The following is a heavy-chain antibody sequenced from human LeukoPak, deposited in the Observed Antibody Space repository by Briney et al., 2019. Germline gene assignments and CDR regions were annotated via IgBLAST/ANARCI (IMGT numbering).Heavy chain of an antibody. V-gene: IGHV4-59*01. D-gene: IGHD2-2*01. CDR2: IYYSGST. CDR1: GGSISSYY. CDR3: ARDRTLAAFDI. J-gene: IGHJ3*02. Sequence: PSETLSLTXTVSGGSISSYYWSWIRQPPGKGLEWIGYIYYSGSTNYNPSLKSRVTISVDTSKNQFSLKLSSVTAADTAVYYCARDRTLAAFDIWGQGTMVTVSS.